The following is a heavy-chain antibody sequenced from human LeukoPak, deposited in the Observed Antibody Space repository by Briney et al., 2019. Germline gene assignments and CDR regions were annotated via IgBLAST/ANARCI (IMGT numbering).Heavy chain of an antibody. CDR1: GYTFTGYY. Sequence: ASVKVSCXASGYTFTGYYMHWVRQARGQGLEWMGWINPNSGGTNYAQKFQGRVTMTRDTSISTAYMELSRLRSDDTAVYYCARGNTKKLAFDYWGQGTLVTVSS. V-gene: IGHV1-2*02. D-gene: IGHD2-2*01. J-gene: IGHJ4*02. CDR3: ARGNTKKLAFDY. CDR2: INPNSGGT.